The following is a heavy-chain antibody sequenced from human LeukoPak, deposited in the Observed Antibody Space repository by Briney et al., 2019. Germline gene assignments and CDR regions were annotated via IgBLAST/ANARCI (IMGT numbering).Heavy chain of an antibody. D-gene: IGHD3-3*01. CDR1: GFTVSGNY. Sequence: GGSLRLSCAASGFTVSGNYMSRVRQAPGKGLEWVSVIYSGGSTYYADSVKGRFTISRDNSKNTLYLQMNSLRAEDTAVYYCARAVEGSARYFDYWGQGTLVTVSS. J-gene: IGHJ4*02. V-gene: IGHV3-66*02. CDR3: ARAVEGSARYFDY. CDR2: IYSGGST.